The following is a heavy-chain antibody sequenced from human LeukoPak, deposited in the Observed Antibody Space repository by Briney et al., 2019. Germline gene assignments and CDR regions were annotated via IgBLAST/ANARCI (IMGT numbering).Heavy chain of an antibody. D-gene: IGHD4/OR15-4a*01. CDR3: ARRAGAYSHPYDY. CDR2: IYSGGST. CDR1: GFTFSSYG. V-gene: IGHV3-53*01. Sequence: GGSLRLSCAASGFTFSSYGMSWVRQAPGKGLEWVSVIYSGGSTYYADSVKGRFTISRDNSKNTLYLQMNSLRAEDTAVYYCARRAGAYSHPYDYWGQGTLVTVSS. J-gene: IGHJ4*02.